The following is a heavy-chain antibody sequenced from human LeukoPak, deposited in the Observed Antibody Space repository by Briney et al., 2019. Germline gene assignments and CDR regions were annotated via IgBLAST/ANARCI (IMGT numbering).Heavy chain of an antibody. D-gene: IGHD6-13*01. CDR2: IYYSGST. J-gene: IGHJ4*02. CDR1: GGSISSSSYY. Sequence: SETLSLTCTVSGGSISSSSYYWGWIRQPPGKGLEWIGSIYYSGSTYYNPSLKSRVTISVDTSKNQFSLKLSSVTAADTAVYYCARVNINSWHSCDYWGQGTLVTVSS. V-gene: IGHV4-39*01. CDR3: ARVNINSWHSCDY.